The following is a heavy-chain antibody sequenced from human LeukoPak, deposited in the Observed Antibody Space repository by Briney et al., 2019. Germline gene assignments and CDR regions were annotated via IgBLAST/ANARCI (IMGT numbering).Heavy chain of an antibody. CDR1: GGSFSGYY. Sequence: SETLSVTCAVYGGSFSGYYWSWIRQPPGKGLEWIGEINHSGSTNYNPSLKSRVTIPVDTSKNQFSLKLSSVTAADTAVYYCARGRYFQHWGQGTLVTVSS. CDR2: INHSGST. V-gene: IGHV4-34*01. J-gene: IGHJ1*01. CDR3: ARGRYFQH.